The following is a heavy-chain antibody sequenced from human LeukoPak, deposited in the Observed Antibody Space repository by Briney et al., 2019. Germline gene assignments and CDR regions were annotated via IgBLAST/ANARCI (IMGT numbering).Heavy chain of an antibody. CDR2: ISPSGDIT. J-gene: IGHJ5*02. Sequence: GGSLRLSCGASGFTFSSHGMNWVRQAPGKGLEWVSGISPSGDITYYADSVKGRFTISRDNSKNTLYLQMNSLRAEDTAVYYCAKDRGTGNSEGGNNWFDPWGQGTLVTVSS. CDR1: GFTFSSHG. CDR3: AKDRGTGNSEGGNNWFDP. V-gene: IGHV3-23*01. D-gene: IGHD4-23*01.